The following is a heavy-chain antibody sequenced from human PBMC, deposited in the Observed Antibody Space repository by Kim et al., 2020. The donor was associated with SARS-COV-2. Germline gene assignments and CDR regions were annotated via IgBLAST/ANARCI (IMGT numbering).Heavy chain of an antibody. Sequence: GGSLRLSCSASGFTFGGYAMHWVRQAPGKGLEYVSGISSNGGSTYSADSMKGRFIISRDNSKNSLYLQMSSLGPEDTAVYYCAKERRSGWYDFDYWGQGTLVTVSS. CDR1: GFTFGGYA. CDR2: ISSNGGST. J-gene: IGHJ4*02. D-gene: IGHD6-19*01. V-gene: IGHV3-64D*08. CDR3: AKERRSGWYDFDY.